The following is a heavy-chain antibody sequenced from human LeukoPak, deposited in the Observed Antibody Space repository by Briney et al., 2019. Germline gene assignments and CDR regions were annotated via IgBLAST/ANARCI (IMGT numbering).Heavy chain of an antibody. Sequence: SQTLSLTCAVSGGSMSSGAYSWSWIRQPPGKGLEWIGYIYHSGSTYYNPSLKSRVTISVDRSKNQFSLKLSSVTAADTAVYSCARAHGSSNYFDYWGQGTLVTVSS. J-gene: IGHJ4*02. CDR3: ARAHGSSNYFDY. V-gene: IGHV4-30-2*01. CDR2: IYHSGST. D-gene: IGHD2-2*01. CDR1: GGSMSSGAYS.